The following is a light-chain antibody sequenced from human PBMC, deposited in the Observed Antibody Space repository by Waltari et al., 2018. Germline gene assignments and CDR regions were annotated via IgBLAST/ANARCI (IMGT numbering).Light chain of an antibody. CDR2: WAS. CDR3: QQYYSIPLT. J-gene: IGKJ4*01. Sequence: DLVMTQSPDSLSVSLGERATINCKSSQSVFYRSANKTYLAWYQQTPGHPPKLLIYWASARESGVPDRFSGSGSGTEFTLNSSSLQAEDVSVYYCQQYYSIPLTFGGGTKVEIK. CDR1: QSVFYRSANKTY. V-gene: IGKV4-1*01.